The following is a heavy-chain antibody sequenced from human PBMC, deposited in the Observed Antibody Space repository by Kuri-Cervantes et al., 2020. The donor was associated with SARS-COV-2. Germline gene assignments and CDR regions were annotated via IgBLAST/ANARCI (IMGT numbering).Heavy chain of an antibody. V-gene: IGHV3-19*01. CDR2: VSWNGSRT. CDR3: VRHKAAAGIVAPD. D-gene: IGHD6-13*01. CDR1: GFTFSKSD. Sequence: GESLKIPCPASGFTFSKSDMNWVRQAPGKGLEWVSGVSWNGSRTHYADSVKGRFIISRDNSRNFLYQQMNSLRPEDMAVYYCVRHKAAAGIVAPDWGQGTLVTVSS. J-gene: IGHJ4*02.